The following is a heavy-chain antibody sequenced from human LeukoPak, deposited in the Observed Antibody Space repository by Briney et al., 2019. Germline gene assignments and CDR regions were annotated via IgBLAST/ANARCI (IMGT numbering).Heavy chain of an antibody. D-gene: IGHD6-13*01. V-gene: IGHV4-4*07. CDR1: GGSISNYY. Sequence: SETLFLTCTVSGGSISNYYWSWIRQPAGKGLEWIGRIYTSGSTNYNPSLKSRVTMSVDTSKNQFSLKLSSVTAAATAVYYCARQQLATSGNWFDPWGQGTLVTVSS. CDR3: ARQQLATSGNWFDP. CDR2: IYTSGST. J-gene: IGHJ5*02.